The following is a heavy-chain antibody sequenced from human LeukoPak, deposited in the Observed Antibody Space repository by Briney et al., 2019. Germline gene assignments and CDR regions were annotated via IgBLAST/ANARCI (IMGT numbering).Heavy chain of an antibody. CDR3: ARDWRHCSGGGCYSAAPYYFDY. CDR2: ISAYNGNT. CDR1: GYTFTSYG. Sequence: ASVKVSCKASGYTFTSYGISWVRQAPGQGLEWMGWISAYNGNTNYAQKLQGRVTMTTDTSTSTAYMELRSLRSDDTAVYYCARDWRHCSGGGCYSAAPYYFDYWGQGTLVTVSS. D-gene: IGHD2-15*01. V-gene: IGHV1-18*01. J-gene: IGHJ4*02.